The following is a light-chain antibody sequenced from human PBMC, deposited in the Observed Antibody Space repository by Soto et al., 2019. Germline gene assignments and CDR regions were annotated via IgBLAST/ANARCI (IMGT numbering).Light chain of an antibody. CDR3: QAWDSSTGV. CDR2: QDS. V-gene: IGLV3-1*01. Sequence: SYELTQPPSVSVSPGQTASITCSGEKLGDKYACWYQQKPGQSPVLVIYQDSKRPSGIRERLSGSNSGNTAPLTISGTQAMDEADYYCQAWDSSTGVFGTGTKLTVL. J-gene: IGLJ1*01. CDR1: KLGDKY.